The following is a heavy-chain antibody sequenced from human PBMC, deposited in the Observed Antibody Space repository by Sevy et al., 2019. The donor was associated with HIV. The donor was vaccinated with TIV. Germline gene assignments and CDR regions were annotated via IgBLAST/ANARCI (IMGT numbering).Heavy chain of an antibody. D-gene: IGHD3-9*01. V-gene: IGHV4-39*01. CDR2: IYYSGST. Sequence: ETLSLTCTVSGGSISSSSYYWGWIRQPPGKGLEWIGSIYYSGSTYYNPSLKSRVTISVDTSKNQFSLKLSSVTAADTAVYYCARHPMAKYYDILTGRDYGMDVWGQGTTVTVSS. CDR3: ARHPMAKYYDILTGRDYGMDV. CDR1: GGSISSSSYY. J-gene: IGHJ6*02.